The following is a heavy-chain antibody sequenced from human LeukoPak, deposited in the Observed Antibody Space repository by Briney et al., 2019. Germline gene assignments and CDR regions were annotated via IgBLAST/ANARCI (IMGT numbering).Heavy chain of an antibody. CDR1: GFTFSSYG. CDR3: AKEKTGPYYFDY. V-gene: IGHV3-30*18. D-gene: IGHD7-27*01. CDR2: ISYDGSNK. J-gene: IGHJ4*02. Sequence: GRSLRLSCTASGFTFSSYGMHWVRQAPGKGLEWVAMISYDGSNKFHADSVRGRFTISRDNSKNTLYLQMNSLRADDTAVYYCAKEKTGPYYFDYWGQGILVTVSS.